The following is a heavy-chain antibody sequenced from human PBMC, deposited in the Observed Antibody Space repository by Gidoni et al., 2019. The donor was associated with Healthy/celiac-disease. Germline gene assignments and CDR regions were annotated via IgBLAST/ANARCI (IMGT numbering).Heavy chain of an antibody. CDR3: ARQPTSDGYNP. CDR1: GGSRSSSNW. V-gene: IGHV4-4*02. D-gene: IGHD5-12*01. CDR2: IYHRGST. J-gene: IGHJ5*02. Sequence: QVQLQASGPGLGKPAGTLSLTCAVSGGSRSSSNWWSSVRQPPGNGVEWIGEIYHRGSTNYNPSLKIRFTISVDKSKNQFSLTLSSVTSADTAVYYCARQPTSDGYNPWGQGTLVTVSS.